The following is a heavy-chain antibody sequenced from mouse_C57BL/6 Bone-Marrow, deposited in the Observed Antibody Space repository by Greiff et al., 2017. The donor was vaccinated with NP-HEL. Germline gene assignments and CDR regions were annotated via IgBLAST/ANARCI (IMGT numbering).Heavy chain of an antibody. CDR1: GYTFTSYW. V-gene: IGHV1-64*01. CDR2: IHPNSGST. J-gene: IGHJ2*01. CDR3: ASGTTVVVPHYFDY. D-gene: IGHD1-1*01. Sequence: VQLQQPGAELVKPGASVKLSCKASGYTFTSYWMHWVKQRPGQGLEWIGMIHPNSGSTNYNEKFKSKATLTVDKSSSTAYMQLSSLTSEDSAVYYGASGTTVVVPHYFDYWGQGTTLTVSS.